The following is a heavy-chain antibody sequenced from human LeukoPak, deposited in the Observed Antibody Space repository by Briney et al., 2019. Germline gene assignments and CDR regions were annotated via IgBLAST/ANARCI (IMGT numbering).Heavy chain of an antibody. V-gene: IGHV4-59*01. J-gene: IGHJ6*02. D-gene: IGHD2-2*01. Sequence: SETLSLTCTVSGGSISSYYWSWIRQPPGKGLEWIGYIYYSGSTNYNPSLKSRVTISVDPSKNQFSLKLSSVTAADTAVYYCARGGYCSSTSCHTLGSYYYYGMDVWGQRTTVTVSS. CDR3: ARGGYCSSTSCHTLGSYYYYGMDV. CDR1: GGSISSYY. CDR2: IYYSGST.